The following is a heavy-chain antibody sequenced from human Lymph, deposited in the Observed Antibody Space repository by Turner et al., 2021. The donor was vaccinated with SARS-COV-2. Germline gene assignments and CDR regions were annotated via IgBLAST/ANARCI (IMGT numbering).Heavy chain of an antibody. J-gene: IGHJ6*02. CDR2: MNPNSGNT. Sequence: QVQLVQSGAEVKKPGASVKVSCKAPGYTFTSYDINWVRQATGQGLEWMGWMNPNSGNTCYAQKFQGRFTMTRNNSISTAYMELSSLRSEDTAVYYCARGRYSGGGMDVWGQGTTVTVSS. CDR1: GYTFTSYD. V-gene: IGHV1-8*02. D-gene: IGHD1-26*01. CDR3: ARGRYSGGGMDV.